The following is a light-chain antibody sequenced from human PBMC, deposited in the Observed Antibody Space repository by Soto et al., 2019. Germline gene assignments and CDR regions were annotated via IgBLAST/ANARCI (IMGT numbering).Light chain of an antibody. CDR3: QQTYTTPWT. Sequence: DIQMTQSPSSLSASVGDRVTITCRASQSMNTYLSWYQKKPGKPPNLLLYTSSSLRSGVPSRFSGSGSGTDFTLTISSLQPEDFATYYCQQTYTTPWTFGPGTKVEVK. J-gene: IGKJ1*01. CDR1: QSMNTY. V-gene: IGKV1-39*01. CDR2: TSS.